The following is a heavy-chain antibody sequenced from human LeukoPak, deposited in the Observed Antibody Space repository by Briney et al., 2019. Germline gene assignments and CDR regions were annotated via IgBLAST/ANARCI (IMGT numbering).Heavy chain of an antibody. V-gene: IGHV3-21*01. CDR2: ITRDSIYT. D-gene: IGHD4-17*01. CDR3: ARDPYNGYYGDDYYYYMDV. Sequence: GGSLRLSCAASGFTFSNYNMNWVPQTPGKGLEWVSSITRDSIYTFYADSVKGRFTISRDNAKNSLSLQMNSLRAEDTAVYYCARDPYNGYYGDDYYYYMDVWGKGTTVTISS. J-gene: IGHJ6*03. CDR1: GFTFSNYN.